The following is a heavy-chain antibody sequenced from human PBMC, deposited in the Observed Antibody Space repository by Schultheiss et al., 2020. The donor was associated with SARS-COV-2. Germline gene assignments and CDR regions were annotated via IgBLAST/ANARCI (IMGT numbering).Heavy chain of an antibody. Sequence: GGSLRLSCAASGFTFSSYAMNWVRQAPGKGLEWVSYISSSGSTIYYADSVKGRFTISRDNAKNSLYLQMNSLRAEDTAVYYCARATYCSSTSCYNEYFQHWGQGTLVTVSS. CDR3: ARATYCSSTSCYNEYFQH. CDR2: ISSSGSTI. J-gene: IGHJ1*01. CDR1: GFTFSSYA. D-gene: IGHD2-2*01. V-gene: IGHV3-48*03.